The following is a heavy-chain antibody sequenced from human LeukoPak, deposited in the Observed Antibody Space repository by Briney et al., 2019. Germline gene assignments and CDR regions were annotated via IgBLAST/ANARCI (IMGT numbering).Heavy chain of an antibody. Sequence: PGGSLRLSCAGSGFILSSYAMSWVRQAPGKGLEWVSVITTGGNTDYADSVKGRFTFSRDNSKNTVVLQMNSLRAEDTAVYYCTRGGTTLDYWGQGTLVTVSS. D-gene: IGHD1-7*01. CDR3: TRGGTTLDY. V-gene: IGHV3-23*01. CDR1: GFILSSYA. J-gene: IGHJ4*02. CDR2: ITTGGNT.